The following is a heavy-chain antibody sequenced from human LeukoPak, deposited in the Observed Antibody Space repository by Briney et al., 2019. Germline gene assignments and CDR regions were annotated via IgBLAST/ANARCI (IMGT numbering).Heavy chain of an antibody. V-gene: IGHV3-21*01. CDR2: ISSSSRYI. Sequence: GGSLRLSCAASGFTFSSYSMNWVRQAPGKGLVWVSSISSSSRYIYYADSVKVRFTISRDNAKNSLYLQMSGLRAEDTAVYYCARDKKTAAAGTDYYYYYGMDVWGQGTTVTVSS. CDR3: ARDKKTAAAGTDYYYYYGMDV. J-gene: IGHJ6*02. D-gene: IGHD6-13*01. CDR1: GFTFSSYS.